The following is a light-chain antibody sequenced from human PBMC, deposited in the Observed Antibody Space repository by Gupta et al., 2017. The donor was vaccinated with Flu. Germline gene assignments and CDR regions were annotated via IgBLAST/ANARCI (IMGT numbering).Light chain of an antibody. CDR2: GAS. CDR1: QTIRSN. V-gene: IGKV3-15*01. CDR3: QQYSSGPLT. J-gene: IGKJ4*01. Sequence: PVTQTVTPRERVTLSCRASQTIRSNLAWYQQRPGQVPRLLIHGASTRATGIPDRISGSGSGTEFTLTISSLQSEDVAVYYCQQYSSGPLTFGGGTKVEIK.